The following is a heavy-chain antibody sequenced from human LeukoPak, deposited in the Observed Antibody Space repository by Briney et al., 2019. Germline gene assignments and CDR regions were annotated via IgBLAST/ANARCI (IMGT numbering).Heavy chain of an antibody. D-gene: IGHD6-13*01. V-gene: IGHV3-21*01. Sequence: GGSLRLSCAASGFTFSSYSMNWVRQAPGKGLEWVSSISSSSSYIYYADSVKGRFTISRDNAKNSLYLQMNSLRAEDTAVYYCARDRAAAGGIDPWGQGTLVTVSS. CDR1: GFTFSSYS. CDR2: ISSSSSYI. J-gene: IGHJ5*02. CDR3: ARDRAAAGGIDP.